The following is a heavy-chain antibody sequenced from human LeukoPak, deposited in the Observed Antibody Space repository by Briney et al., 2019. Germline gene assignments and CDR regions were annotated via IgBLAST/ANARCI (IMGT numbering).Heavy chain of an antibody. CDR3: AKGSDTAMAYYYYYYMDV. CDR1: GFIFENYW. D-gene: IGHD5-18*01. Sequence: GGSLRLSCAASGFIFENYWMNWVRQAPGKGLEWVANIEQDGSEKYYVDSVKGRFTISRDNSKNTLYLQMNSLRAEDTAVYYCAKGSDTAMAYYYYYYMDVWGKGTTVTVSS. J-gene: IGHJ6*03. CDR2: IEQDGSEK. V-gene: IGHV3-7*01.